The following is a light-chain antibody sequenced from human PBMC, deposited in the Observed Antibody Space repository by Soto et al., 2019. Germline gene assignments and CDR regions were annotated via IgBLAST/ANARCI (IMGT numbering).Light chain of an antibody. CDR3: ASFRSGTILV. Sequence: QSALTQPASVSGSPGQSVTISCTGPRSDIGDSNFISWYQQSPGKAPRLLIYEVKNRPSGVSRRFSGSKAGNPASLTISGLLGDDEADYFCASFRSGTILVFGSGTKVTVL. J-gene: IGLJ1*01. CDR2: EVK. CDR1: RSDIGDSNF. V-gene: IGLV2-14*01.